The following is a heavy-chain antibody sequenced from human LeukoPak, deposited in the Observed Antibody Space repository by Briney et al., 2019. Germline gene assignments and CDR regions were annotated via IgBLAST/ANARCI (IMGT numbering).Heavy chain of an antibody. CDR2: ISGSGGST. V-gene: IGHV3-23*01. J-gene: IGHJ5*02. CDR1: GFTFSSYA. D-gene: IGHD6-6*01. Sequence: PWGSPRLSCAASGFTFSSYAMSWVRQAPGKGLEWVSAISGSGGSTYYADSVKGRFTISRDNSTNTLYLKMNCLRAEDTAVSYCEKQGYSSSTGWFDHWGQGTLVTVSS. CDR3: EKQGYSSSTGWFDH.